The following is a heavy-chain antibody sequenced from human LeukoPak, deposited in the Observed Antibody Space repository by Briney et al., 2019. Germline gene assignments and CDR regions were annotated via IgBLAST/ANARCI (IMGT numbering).Heavy chain of an antibody. V-gene: IGHV3-74*01. CDR3: ARDLRETVVTAISYYYYYGMDV. CDR2: INSDGSST. J-gene: IGHJ6*02. CDR1: GFTFSSYW. Sequence: GGSLRLSCAASGFTFSSYWMHWVRQAPGKGLVWVSRINSDGSSTSYADSVEGRFTISRDNAKNTLYLQINSLRAEDTAVYYCARDLRETVVTAISYYYYYGMDVWGQGTTVTVSS. D-gene: IGHD2-21*02.